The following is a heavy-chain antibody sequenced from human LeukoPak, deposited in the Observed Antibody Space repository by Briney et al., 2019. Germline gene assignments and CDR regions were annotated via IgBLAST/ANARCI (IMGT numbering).Heavy chain of an antibody. CDR3: ARSVEGYCSGGSCYSYYYYMDV. CDR1: GGSISSYH. D-gene: IGHD2-15*01. V-gene: IGHV4-59*01. CDR2: IYYSGST. J-gene: IGHJ6*03. Sequence: SETLSLTCTVSGGSISSYHWSWIRQPPGKGLEWIGYIYYSGSTNYNPSLKSRVTISVDTSKNQFSLKLSSVTAADTAVYYCARSVEGYCSGGSCYSYYYYMDVWGKGTTVTVSS.